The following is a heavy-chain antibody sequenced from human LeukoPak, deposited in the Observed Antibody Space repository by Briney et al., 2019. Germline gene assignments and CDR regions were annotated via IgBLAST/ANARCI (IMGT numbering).Heavy chain of an antibody. V-gene: IGHV1-3*01. CDR2: INAGNGNT. CDR3: ARDGTGSTFDY. J-gene: IGHJ4*02. CDR1: GYTSTSYA. Sequence: GASVKVSCKASGYTSTSYAMHWVRQAPGQRLEWMGWINAGNGNTKYSQKFQGRVTITRDTSASTAYMELGSLRSEDTAVYYCARDGTGSTFDYWGQGTLVTVSS. D-gene: IGHD3/OR15-3a*01.